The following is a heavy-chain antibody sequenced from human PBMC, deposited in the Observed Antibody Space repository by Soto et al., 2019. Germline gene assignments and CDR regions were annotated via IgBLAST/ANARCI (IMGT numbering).Heavy chain of an antibody. CDR1: GFTFSSYW. CDR3: TRGNWNYGEGNY. D-gene: IGHD1-7*01. Sequence: EVQLVESGGGLVQPGGSLRHSCAASGFTFSSYWMHWVRQAPGKGLVWVSRINSDGSSTNYADSVKGRFTISRDNAKNTLYLQMNSLRAEDTAVYYCTRGNWNYGEGNYWGQGTLVTVSS. V-gene: IGHV3-74*01. CDR2: INSDGSST. J-gene: IGHJ4*02.